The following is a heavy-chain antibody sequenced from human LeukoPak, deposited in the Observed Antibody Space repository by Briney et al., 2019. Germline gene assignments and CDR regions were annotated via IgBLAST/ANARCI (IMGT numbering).Heavy chain of an antibody. V-gene: IGHV3-11*03. Sequence: GGSLRLTCAGSGFTFSDYYLSWIRQAPGKGLEWVSYISSGGSYTNFADSVKGRFTISRDNAKNSLYLQMNSLRADDTAVYYCARNYFQGVPGVDWGQGTLVTVSS. J-gene: IGHJ4*02. CDR3: ARNYFQGVPGVD. CDR1: GFTFSDYY. CDR2: ISSGGSYT. D-gene: IGHD3-10*01.